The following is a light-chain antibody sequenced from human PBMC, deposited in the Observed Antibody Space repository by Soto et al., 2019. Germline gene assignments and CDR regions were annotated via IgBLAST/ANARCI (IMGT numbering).Light chain of an antibody. CDR2: GSS. V-gene: IGLV1-40*01. Sequence: QSVLTQPPSVSGVPGQRVTISCAGSSSNIGAGYDVHWYQQLPGTAPKLLIYGSSYRPSGVPDRFSGSKSGTSASLAITGLQAEDEADYYCQSYDISLSGWVFGGGTNLTVL. CDR3: QSYDISLSGWV. J-gene: IGLJ3*02. CDR1: SSNIGAGYD.